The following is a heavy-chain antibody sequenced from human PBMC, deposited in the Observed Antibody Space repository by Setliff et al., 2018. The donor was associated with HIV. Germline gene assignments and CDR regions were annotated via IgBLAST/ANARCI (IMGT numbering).Heavy chain of an antibody. CDR2: MNPNSGNT. CDR1: GYTFTSYD. V-gene: IGHV1-8*01. D-gene: IGHD3-10*01. CDR3: ARGGSPWVRGVKEGYFDY. Sequence: ASVKVSCKASGYTFTSYDINWVRQATGQGLEWMGWMNPNSGNTGYAQKFQGRVTMTRNTSTNTVYMELRSLRSEDTAVYYCARGGSPWVRGVKEGYFDYWGQGTLVTVSS. J-gene: IGHJ4*02.